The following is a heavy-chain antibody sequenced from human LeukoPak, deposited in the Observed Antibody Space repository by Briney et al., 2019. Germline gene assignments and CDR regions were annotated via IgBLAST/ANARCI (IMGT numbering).Heavy chain of an antibody. CDR3: ATDYRHYSSGGKRDY. J-gene: IGHJ4*02. CDR2: FDPEDGET. CDR1: GYTLTELS. Sequence: ASVKVSCKVSGYTLTELSMHWVRQAPGKGLEWMGGFDPEDGETIYAQKFQGRVTVTEDTSTDTAYMELSSLRSEDTAVYYCATDYRHYSSGGKRDYWGQGTLVTVSS. V-gene: IGHV1-24*01. D-gene: IGHD6-19*01.